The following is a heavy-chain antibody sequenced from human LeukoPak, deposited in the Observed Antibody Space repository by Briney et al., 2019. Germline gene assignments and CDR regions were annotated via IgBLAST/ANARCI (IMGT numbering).Heavy chain of an antibody. D-gene: IGHD3-22*01. CDR3: ARTITMIVVASLDY. Sequence: ASVKVSCKASGYTFTGYYMHWVRQAPGQGLEWMGWINPNSGGTNYAQKFQGRVTMTRDTSISTAYMELSRLRFDDTAVYYCARTITMIVVASLDYWGQGTLVTVSS. J-gene: IGHJ4*02. V-gene: IGHV1-2*02. CDR2: INPNSGGT. CDR1: GYTFTGYY.